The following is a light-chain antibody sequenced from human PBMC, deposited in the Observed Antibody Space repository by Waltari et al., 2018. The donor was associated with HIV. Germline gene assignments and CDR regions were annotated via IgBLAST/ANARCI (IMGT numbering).Light chain of an antibody. V-gene: IGLV2-23*02. J-gene: IGLJ2*01. CDR3: CSYGNSGTFVL. CDR1: SGDVDNYNL. CDR2: EVT. Sequence: QSALTQPASVSGPPGQSITISCTATSGDVDNYNLVSWYQQSTGRAPKLLIYEVTMRPSGVSNRFAGSKSGNTASLTISDLQAEDEAKYYCCSYGNSGTFVLFGGGTRVTV.